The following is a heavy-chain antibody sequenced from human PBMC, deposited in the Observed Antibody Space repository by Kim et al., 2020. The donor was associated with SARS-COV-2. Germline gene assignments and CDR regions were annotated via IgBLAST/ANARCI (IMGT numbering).Heavy chain of an antibody. CDR1: GFTFGDYA. CDR2: IRSKAYGGST. V-gene: IGHV3-49*03. Sequence: GGSLRLSCTASGFTFGDYAMSWFRQAPGKGLEWVGFIRSKAYGGSTQYAASVKGRFTISRDDSKSIAYLQMNSLKTEDTAVYYCNFSPERIPDAMGGFDYWGQGTLVTVSS. D-gene: IGHD2-2*01. J-gene: IGHJ4*02. CDR3: NFSPERIPDAMGGFDY.